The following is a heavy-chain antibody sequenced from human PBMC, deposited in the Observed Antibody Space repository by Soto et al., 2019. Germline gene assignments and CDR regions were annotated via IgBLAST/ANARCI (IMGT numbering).Heavy chain of an antibody. CDR1: GDSVSSNSAA. CDR2: TYYRSKWYN. D-gene: IGHD3-22*01. CDR3: ARVNYYYDSGYFDY. Sequence: SQTLSLTCVISGDSVSSNSAAWNWIRQSPSRGLEWLGRTYYRSKWYNDYAVSVKSRVTINPDTSKNQFSLQLNSVTPEDTAVYYCARVNYYYDSGYFDYWGQGTLVTVSS. V-gene: IGHV6-1*01. J-gene: IGHJ4*02.